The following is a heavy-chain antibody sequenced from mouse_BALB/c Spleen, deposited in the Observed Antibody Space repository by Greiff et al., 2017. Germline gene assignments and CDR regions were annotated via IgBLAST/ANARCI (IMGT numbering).Heavy chain of an antibody. J-gene: IGHJ2*01. CDR2: IYPGDGDT. Sequence: QVQLQQSGAELVRPGSSVKISCKASGYAFSSYWMNWVKQRPGQGLEWIGQIYPGDGDTNYNGKFKGKATLTADKSSSTAYMQLSSLTSEDSAVYFCARGADGYFDYWGQGTTLTVSS. CDR3: ARGADGYFDY. CDR1: GYAFSSYW. D-gene: IGHD2-3*01. V-gene: IGHV1-80*01.